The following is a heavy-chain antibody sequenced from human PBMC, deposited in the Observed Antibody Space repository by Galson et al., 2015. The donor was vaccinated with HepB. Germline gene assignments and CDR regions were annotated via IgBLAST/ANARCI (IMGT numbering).Heavy chain of an antibody. J-gene: IGHJ3*02. CDR2: IYNSGST. V-gene: IGHV4-59*08. Sequence: ETLSLTCTVSGGSISSYYWSWIRQPPGKGLEWIGYIYNSGSTNYNPSLKSRVTISVDTSKNRFSLKLSSLTAADTAVYYCARPRSPTLYDAFDIWGQGTMVTVSS. CDR3: ARPRSPTLYDAFDI. CDR1: GGSISSYY.